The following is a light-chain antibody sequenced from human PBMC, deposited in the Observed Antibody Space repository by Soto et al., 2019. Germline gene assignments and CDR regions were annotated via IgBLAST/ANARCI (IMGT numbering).Light chain of an antibody. J-gene: IGKJ1*01. CDR2: KAS. CDR1: QTISSW. V-gene: IGKV1-5*03. Sequence: DIQMTQSPSTLSGSVGDRVTITCRGSQTISSWLACYQQKPGKAPKLLIYKASTLKSGVPSRFSGSGSGTEFTLTISSLQPDDFATYYCQHYNSYSEAFGQGTKVDIK. CDR3: QHYNSYSEA.